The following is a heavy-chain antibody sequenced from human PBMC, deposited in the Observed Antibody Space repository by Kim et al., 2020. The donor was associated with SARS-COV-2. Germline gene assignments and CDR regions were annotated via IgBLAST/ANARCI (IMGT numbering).Heavy chain of an antibody. V-gene: IGHV4-4*07. CDR3: ARDRSSLRTLSWFDP. J-gene: IGHJ5*02. Sequence: PSRKSRVTMSVDTSKNQFSLKLSSVTDADTAVYYCARDRSSLRTLSWFDPWGQGTLVTVSS. D-gene: IGHD6-13*01.